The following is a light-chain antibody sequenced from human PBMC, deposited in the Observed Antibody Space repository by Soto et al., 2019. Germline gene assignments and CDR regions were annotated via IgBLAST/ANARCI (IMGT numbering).Light chain of an antibody. V-gene: IGLV2-11*01. CDR2: DVT. J-gene: IGLJ1*01. CDR3: CSYAGSYTHV. Sequence: QSVLTQPRSVSGSPGQSVTISCTGTSSDVGGYNYVSWYQQHPGKAPKLIMYDVTKRPSGVPGRFSGSKSGNTASLTISGLQAEDEADYYCCSYAGSYTHVFGTGTKVTVL. CDR1: SSDVGGYNY.